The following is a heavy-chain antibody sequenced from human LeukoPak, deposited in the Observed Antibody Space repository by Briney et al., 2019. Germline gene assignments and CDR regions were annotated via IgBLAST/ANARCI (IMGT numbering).Heavy chain of an antibody. Sequence: ASVKVSCLTSGYSFIDYYIHWVRQAPGQGLEWMGWINSNSADTNYAQNFQGRVTMTRDTSISTAYMELSRLRSDDTALYYCARIGISARGTYFHHWGQGTLVTVSS. CDR1: GYSFIDYY. V-gene: IGHV1-2*02. CDR2: INSNSADT. D-gene: IGHD6-13*01. J-gene: IGHJ1*01. CDR3: ARIGISARGTYFHH.